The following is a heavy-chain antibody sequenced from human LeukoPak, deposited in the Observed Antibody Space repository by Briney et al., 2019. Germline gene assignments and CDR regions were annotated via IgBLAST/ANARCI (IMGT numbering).Heavy chain of an antibody. V-gene: IGHV3-74*01. CDR2: INSDGSDA. CDR1: GFTFSNYW. Sequence: GGSLRLSCAASGFTFSNYWMHWVRQAPGKGLVWVSRINSDGSDARYADSVKGRFIISRDNAKDTLYLQMNSLRAEDTAVYYCARDTYDILTGYSVSPFDYWGQGTLVTVSS. CDR3: ARDTYDILTGYSVSPFDY. J-gene: IGHJ4*02. D-gene: IGHD3-9*01.